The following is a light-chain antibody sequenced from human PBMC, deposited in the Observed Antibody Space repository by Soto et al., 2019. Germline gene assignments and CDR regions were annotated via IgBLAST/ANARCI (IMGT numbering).Light chain of an antibody. Sequence: LTQPPSASGSPGQSVTISCTGTSNDVGAYNYVSWYQQHPGKAPKVMIYEVNKRPSGVPERFSGSKSGNTAPLTVSGLQAEDEADYYCSSFAVSNSFVFGTGTXVTVL. J-gene: IGLJ1*01. CDR2: EVN. V-gene: IGLV2-8*01. CDR1: SNDVGAYNY. CDR3: SSFAVSNSFV.